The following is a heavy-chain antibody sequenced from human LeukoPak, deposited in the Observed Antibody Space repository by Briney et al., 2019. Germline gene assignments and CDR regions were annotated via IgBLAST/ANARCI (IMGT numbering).Heavy chain of an antibody. Sequence: SSETLSLTCTVSPDSLSSGYYWGWIRQPPGKGLEWIGSIYHSGSPYYNLSLRSRVTISVDTSKIQFSLRLTSVTTADTAVYYCAREGFDYWGQGTLVTVSS. CDR1: PDSLSSGYY. J-gene: IGHJ4*02. CDR3: AREGFDY. CDR2: IYHSGSP. V-gene: IGHV4-38-2*02.